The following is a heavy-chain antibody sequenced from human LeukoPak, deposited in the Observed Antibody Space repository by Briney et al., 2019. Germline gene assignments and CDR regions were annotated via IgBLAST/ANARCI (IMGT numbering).Heavy chain of an antibody. D-gene: IGHD1-26*01. CDR3: ARGGGSYYKIPYFDY. V-gene: IGHV4-39*01. CDR1: GGSISSSSYY. CDR2: IHYSGST. Sequence: SETLSLTCTVSGGSISSSSYYWGWIRQPPGKGLEWIGSIHYSGSTFYNPSLKSRDTISVDTSKNQFSLKLSSVTAADTAVYYCARGGGSYYKIPYFDYWGQGTLVTVSS. J-gene: IGHJ4*02.